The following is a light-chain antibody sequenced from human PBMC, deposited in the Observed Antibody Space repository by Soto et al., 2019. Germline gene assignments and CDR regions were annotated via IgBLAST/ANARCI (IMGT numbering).Light chain of an antibody. CDR1: QNIRSR. J-gene: IGKJ1*01. V-gene: IGKV1-5*01. CDR3: QQYHSYWT. CDR2: AAS. Sequence: DFQMTQSPSTLSSSVGDRVTITCRASQNIRSRLAWYQQRAGKATKLLIYAASSLESGLPQIFSGSGSGTEFPLTISSLPTDDFSTYSGQQYHSYWTFGQGTKVDI.